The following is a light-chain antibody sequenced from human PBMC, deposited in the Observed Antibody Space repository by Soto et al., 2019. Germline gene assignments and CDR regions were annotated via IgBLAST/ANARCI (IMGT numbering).Light chain of an antibody. CDR3: SSYTISSTVV. CDR1: SSDVGGYNY. J-gene: IGLJ2*01. CDR2: DVT. V-gene: IGLV2-14*03. Sequence: QSALTQPASVSGSPGQSITISCTGTSSDVGGYNYVSWYQHHPGKAPKLMMYDVTNRPSGVSNRFSGSKSGNTASLTISGLQAEDEADYYFSSYTISSTVVFGGGTKLTVL.